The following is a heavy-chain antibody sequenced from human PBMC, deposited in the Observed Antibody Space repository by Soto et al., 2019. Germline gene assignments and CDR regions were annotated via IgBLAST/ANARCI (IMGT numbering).Heavy chain of an antibody. CDR2: IYYSGST. J-gene: IGHJ4*02. Sequence: QVQLQESGPGLVKPSQTLSLTCTVSCGSISSGGYYWSWIRQHPGKGLEGIGYIYYSGSTYYNPSLNSLVTISVDTSKNHFSLKLSSLTAADTAVYYCARALIPDGVCYIDYWGQGTLVTVSS. D-gene: IGHD2-8*01. V-gene: IGHV4-31*01. CDR3: ARALIPDGVCYIDY. CDR1: CGSISSGGYY.